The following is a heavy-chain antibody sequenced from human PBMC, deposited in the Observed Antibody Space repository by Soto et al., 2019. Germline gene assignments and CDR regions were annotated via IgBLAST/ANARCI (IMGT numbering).Heavy chain of an antibody. CDR3: ARSGSYAYYYYYGMDV. Sequence: SETLSLTCTVSGGSISSGGYYWSWIRQHPGKGLEWIGYIYYSGSTYYNPSLKSRVTISVDTSKNQFSLKLSSVTAADTAVYYCARSGSYAYYYYYGMDVWGQGTTVTVSS. CDR2: IYYSGST. D-gene: IGHD1-26*01. J-gene: IGHJ6*02. V-gene: IGHV4-31*03. CDR1: GGSISSGGYY.